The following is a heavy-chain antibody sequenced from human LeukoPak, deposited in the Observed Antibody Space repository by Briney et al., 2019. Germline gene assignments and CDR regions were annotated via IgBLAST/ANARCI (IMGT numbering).Heavy chain of an antibody. CDR1: GGSINSGGYY. D-gene: IGHD2-15*01. CDR3: ARSGRCCSGSSCYEAYFWFDP. V-gene: IGHV4-31*03. CDR2: IYSGGST. Sequence: PSQTLSLTCTVSGGSINSGGYYWNWIRQHPGKGLEWIGYIYSGGSTYYNPSLKSRVTISVDTSKNQFSLKLSSVTAADTAVYYCARSGRCCSGSSCYEAYFWFDPWGQGTLVTVSS. J-gene: IGHJ5*02.